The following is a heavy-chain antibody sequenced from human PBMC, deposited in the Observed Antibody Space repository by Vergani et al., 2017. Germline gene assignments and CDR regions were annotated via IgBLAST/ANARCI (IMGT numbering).Heavy chain of an antibody. V-gene: IGHV4-31*03. CDR3: ARGGGDHGMDV. CDR2: FYYSGSP. D-gene: IGHD2-21*02. CDR1: GGSISSGGYS. Sequence: QVQLQESGPGLVKPSQTLSLTCTVSGGSISSGGYSWSWIRQNPGKGLGWIGYFYYSGSPSYNPSLKSRVTISVDPSKNQFSLKLSSVTAAGTAVYYCARGGGDHGMDVWGQGTTVTVSS. J-gene: IGHJ6*02.